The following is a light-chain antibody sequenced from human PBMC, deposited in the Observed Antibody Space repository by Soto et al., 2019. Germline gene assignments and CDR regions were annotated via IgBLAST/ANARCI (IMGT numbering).Light chain of an antibody. V-gene: IGKV3-15*01. CDR2: GAS. J-gene: IGKJ1*01. CDR1: QSVSSN. Sequence: EIVITQSASTVSVSPGERATLSCRASQSVSSNLAWYQQKPGQAPRLLIYGASTRATGIPARFSGSGSGTEFTLTISSLQSEDFAVYYCQQYNNWPPWTFGQGTKVDIK. CDR3: QQYNNWPPWT.